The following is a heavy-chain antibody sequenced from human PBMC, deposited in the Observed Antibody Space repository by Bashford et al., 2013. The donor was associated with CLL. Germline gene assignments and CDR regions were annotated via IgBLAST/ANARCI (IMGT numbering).Heavy chain of an antibody. CDR1: GYNFTNYW. J-gene: IGHJ6*02. V-gene: IGHV5-51*01. Sequence: LGESLKISCQASGYNFTNYWIGWVRQKAGKGLEWMGIIYPGDSDARYSPSFQGQVTMTTDTSTSTAYMELKSLTSDDTAVYFCTREEVVRAPSGYYHGMDVWGQGTTVTVSS. CDR2: IYPGDSDA. CDR3: TREEVVRAPSGYYHGMDV. D-gene: IGHD3-10*01.